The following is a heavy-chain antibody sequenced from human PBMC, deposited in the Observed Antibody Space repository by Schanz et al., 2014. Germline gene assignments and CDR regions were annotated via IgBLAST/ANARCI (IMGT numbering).Heavy chain of an antibody. J-gene: IGHJ4*02. CDR1: GFTSSNAW. D-gene: IGHD6-19*01. CDR3: AKERDITGWNHGDY. Sequence: EVQLVESGGGLVKPGGSLRLSCAASGFTSSNAWMSWVRQAPGKGLEWVGRFKSNVDGGTTDYAAPVKGRFTISRDNSRNTLFLQMESLRTEDTAVYHCAKERDITGWNHGDYWGQGTLVTVSS. V-gene: IGHV3-15*01. CDR2: FKSNVDGGTT.